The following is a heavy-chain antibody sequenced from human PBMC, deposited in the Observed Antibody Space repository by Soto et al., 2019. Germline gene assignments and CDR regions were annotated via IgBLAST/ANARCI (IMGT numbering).Heavy chain of an antibody. CDR3: ARGGSHSSDS. CDR1: GFTFSAFW. J-gene: IGHJ4*02. CDR2: IKEDGSET. D-gene: IGHD1-26*01. V-gene: IGHV3-7*05. Sequence: EVQLVESGGNLVQPGGSLRLSCAASGFTFSAFWMSWVRRAPGRGLEWVANIKEDGSETYYVDSVGGRFTISRDNAKKSLYPQMNSLRAEDTALYYCARGGSHSSDSWGQGALVTVSS.